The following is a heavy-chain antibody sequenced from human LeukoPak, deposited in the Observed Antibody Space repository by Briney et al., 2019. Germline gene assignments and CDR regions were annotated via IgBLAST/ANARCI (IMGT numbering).Heavy chain of an antibody. J-gene: IGHJ5*02. CDR2: IRYDGSKK. Sequence: GGSLRLSCAASGFTFRSYGMHWVRQAPGKGLEWVTFIRYDGSKKDYADSVKGRFTISRDNSKNTVYLQMNSLRAEDTAVYYCATFSYAGNAGGSVGPWGQGTLVTVSS. CDR1: GFTFRSYG. V-gene: IGHV3-30*02. D-gene: IGHD4-23*01. CDR3: ATFSYAGNAGGSVGP.